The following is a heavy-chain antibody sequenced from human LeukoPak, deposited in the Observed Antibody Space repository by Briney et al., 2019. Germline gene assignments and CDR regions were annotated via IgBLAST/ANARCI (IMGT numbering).Heavy chain of an antibody. D-gene: IGHD3-10*01. V-gene: IGHV3-23*01. CDR1: GFTFSSYA. CDR2: ISGSGGST. J-gene: IGHJ6*02. Sequence: GGSLRLSCAASGFTFSSYAMSWVRQAPGKGLEWVSAISGSGGSTYYADSVKGRFTISRDNAKNSLYLQMNSLGAEDTAVYYCAREKVVRGVKYYYYYGMDVWGQGTTVTVSS. CDR3: AREKVVRGVKYYYYYGMDV.